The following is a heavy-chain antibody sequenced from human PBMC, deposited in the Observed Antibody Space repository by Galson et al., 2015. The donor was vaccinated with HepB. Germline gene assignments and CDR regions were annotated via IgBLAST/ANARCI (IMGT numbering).Heavy chain of an antibody. Sequence: SVKVSCKASGGPFSSYAISWLRQAPGQGPEWMGGIIPIFGITNYVPNFQGSVTITADKSTGTAYMELSSLRSEDTAVYYCARDRLYDTSAYYSDYYYYGMDGWGQGTTVTVSS. CDR1: GGPFSSYA. D-gene: IGHD3-22*01. CDR2: IIPIFGIT. CDR3: ARDRLYDTSAYYSDYYYYGMDG. V-gene: IGHV1-69*10. J-gene: IGHJ6*02.